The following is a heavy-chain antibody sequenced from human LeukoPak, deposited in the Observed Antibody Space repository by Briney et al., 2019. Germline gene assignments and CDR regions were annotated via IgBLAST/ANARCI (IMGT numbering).Heavy chain of an antibody. CDR1: GFSVSTSGVG. V-gene: IGHV2-5*02. D-gene: IGHD5-18*01. CDR2: IYWDDDK. J-gene: IGHJ4*02. Sequence: SGPTLMKPTQTLTLTCTFSGFSVSTSGVGGGWIRQPPGKALEWLALIYWDDDKRYIPSLKSRLTITKDTSKNQVVLTMTNMDPVDTATYYCAHGLEAGTAMVRGYFDYWGQGTLVTVSS. CDR3: AHGLEAGTAMVRGYFDY.